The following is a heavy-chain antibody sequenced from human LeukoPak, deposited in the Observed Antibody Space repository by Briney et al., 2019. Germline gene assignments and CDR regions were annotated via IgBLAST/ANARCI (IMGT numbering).Heavy chain of an antibody. J-gene: IGHJ4*02. CDR2: INPSGGVT. D-gene: IGHD3-9*01. Sequence: ASVKVSCKASGYTFTSYYMHWVRQAPGQGLEWMGFINPSGGVTTYAQKFQGSVTMTRDTSTRTVYMELSSLRSEDTAVYYCARGFTGYRLSLDYGGQGTLVTVSA. CDR3: ARGFTGYRLSLDY. CDR1: GYTFTSYY. V-gene: IGHV1-46*01.